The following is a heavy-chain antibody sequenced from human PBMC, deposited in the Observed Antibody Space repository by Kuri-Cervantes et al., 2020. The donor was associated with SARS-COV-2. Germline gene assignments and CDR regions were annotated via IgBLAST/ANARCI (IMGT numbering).Heavy chain of an antibody. J-gene: IGHJ4*02. CDR2: ISGYNGKT. V-gene: IGHV1-18*01. CDR3: AGLNDYGGY. Sequence: ASVKVSCKATGYTFSSYGVSWVRQAPGQGLEWRGWISGYNGKTEYTQKFQGRVTMTTDISSSTAYMELSSLRSEDTAVYYCAGLNDYGGYWGQGTLVTVSS. D-gene: IGHD4-17*01. CDR1: GYTFSSYG.